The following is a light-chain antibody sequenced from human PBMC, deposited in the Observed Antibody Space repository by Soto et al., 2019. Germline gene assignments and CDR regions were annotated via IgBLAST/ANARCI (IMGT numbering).Light chain of an antibody. Sequence: EMVLTQSPGTLSLSPGERATLSCRASQSVSSNFLAWYRQKPGQAPRLLIHGASNRATGIPDRFSGSGSGTDFTLTISRLEPGDFAVYYCQQYGDSPRTFGQGTKVDIK. CDR3: QQYGDSPRT. CDR2: GAS. V-gene: IGKV3-20*01. CDR1: QSVSSNF. J-gene: IGKJ1*01.